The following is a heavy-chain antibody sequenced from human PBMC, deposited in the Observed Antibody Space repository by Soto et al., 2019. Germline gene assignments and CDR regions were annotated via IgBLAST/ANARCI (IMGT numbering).Heavy chain of an antibody. D-gene: IGHD3-10*01. Sequence: GGSLRLSCAASGFTFSGFVLHWVRQAPGKGLEWISYISSSGSTAYYASSVEGRFTISRDNANNSVYLQMDSLRAEDTALYYCTRAAWFPYLSFYWGQGALVTVSS. J-gene: IGHJ4*02. CDR2: ISSSGSTA. CDR1: GFTFSGFV. CDR3: TRAAWFPYLSFY. V-gene: IGHV3-48*03.